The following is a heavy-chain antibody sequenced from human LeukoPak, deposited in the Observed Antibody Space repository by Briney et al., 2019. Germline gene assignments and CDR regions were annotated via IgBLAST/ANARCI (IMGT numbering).Heavy chain of an antibody. CDR2: IYYSGST. V-gene: IGHV4-39*01. CDR3: ARHPVGFGESSDY. CDR1: GGSISSSSYY. J-gene: IGHJ4*02. D-gene: IGHD3-10*01. Sequence: NPSETLSLTCTVSGGSISSSSYYWGWIRQPPGKGLEWIGSIYYSGSTYYNPSLKSRDTISVDTSKNQFSLKLSSVTAADTAVYYCARHPVGFGESSDYWGQGTLVTVSS.